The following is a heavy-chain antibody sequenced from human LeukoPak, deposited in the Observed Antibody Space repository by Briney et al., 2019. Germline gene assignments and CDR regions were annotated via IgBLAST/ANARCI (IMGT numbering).Heavy chain of an antibody. CDR1: GFTFSSYW. J-gene: IGHJ5*02. CDR2: INSDGRST. CDR3: AGGGDSSSWYHWFDP. V-gene: IGHV3-74*01. Sequence: GGSLRLSCAASGFTFSSYWMHWVRQAPGKGLVWVSRINSDGRSTDYAASVKGPFTISRDNAKNTLYLQMNSLRAEDTAVYYCAGGGDSSSWYHWFDPWGQGTLVAVSS. D-gene: IGHD6-13*01.